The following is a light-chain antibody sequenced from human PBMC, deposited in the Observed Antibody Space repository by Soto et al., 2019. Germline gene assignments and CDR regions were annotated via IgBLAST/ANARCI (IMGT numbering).Light chain of an antibody. Sequence: IQLTQSPSSLSAFVGDRVTITCRASQAISNYLAWYPQKPGKAPKLLIYGASTLQSGVPSRFSGSGSGTDFTLTIHSLPPEDFATYYCLRLNSYPLAFGGGTKVDIK. CDR2: GAS. J-gene: IGKJ4*01. V-gene: IGKV1-9*01. CDR1: QAISNY. CDR3: LRLNSYPLA.